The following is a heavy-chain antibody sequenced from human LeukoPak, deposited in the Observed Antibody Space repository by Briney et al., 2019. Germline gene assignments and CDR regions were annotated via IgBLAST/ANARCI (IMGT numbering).Heavy chain of an antibody. Sequence: SQTLSLTCTVSGGSISSGGYYWSWIRQHPGKGLEWIGYIYYSGSTYYNPSLKSRVTISVDTSKNQFSLKLSSVTAADTAVYYCARAGAAMPVDYWGQGTLVTVSS. V-gene: IGHV4-31*03. CDR1: GGSISSGGYY. J-gene: IGHJ4*02. D-gene: IGHD2-2*01. CDR2: IYYSGST. CDR3: ARAGAAMPVDY.